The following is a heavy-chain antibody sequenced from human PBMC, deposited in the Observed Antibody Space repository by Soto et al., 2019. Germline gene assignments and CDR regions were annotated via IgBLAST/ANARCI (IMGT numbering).Heavy chain of an antibody. Sequence: GVSVKVSCKASGYTFTSYGISWVRQAPGQGLEWMGWISAYNGNTNYAQKLQGRVTMTTDTSTSTAYMELRSLRSDDTAVYYCARVGVAAAGSGYYGMDVWGQGTTVTVSS. CDR3: ARVGVAAAGSGYYGMDV. J-gene: IGHJ6*02. CDR2: ISAYNGNT. V-gene: IGHV1-18*01. D-gene: IGHD6-13*01. CDR1: GYTFTSYG.